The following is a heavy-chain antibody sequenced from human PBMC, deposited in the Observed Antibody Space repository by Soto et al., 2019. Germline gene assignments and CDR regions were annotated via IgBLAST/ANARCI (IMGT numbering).Heavy chain of an antibody. V-gene: IGHV1-2*04. Sequence: GASVKVSCKASGYTFTGYYMHWVRQAPGQGLEWMGWINPNSGGTNYAQKFQGWVTMTRDTSISTAYMELSRLRSDDTAVYYCARVRGRYSYGLYYFDYWGQGTLVTVSS. CDR1: GYTFTGYY. CDR3: ARVRGRYSYGLYYFDY. CDR2: INPNSGGT. J-gene: IGHJ4*02. D-gene: IGHD5-18*01.